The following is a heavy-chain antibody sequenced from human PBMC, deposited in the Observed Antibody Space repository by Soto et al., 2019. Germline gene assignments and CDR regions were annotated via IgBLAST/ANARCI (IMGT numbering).Heavy chain of an antibody. J-gene: IGHJ4*02. D-gene: IGHD4-17*01. V-gene: IGHV3-15*01. Sequence: EVKLVESGGGLVKPGGSLRLSCAASGFTFSNAWMSWVRQAPGKGLEWVGRIKSKTDGGTTDYTAPVKGRFTISRDDSKNTLYLQMDSPKTEDTAVYYCTTDLVTTVALNDYWGQGTLVTVSS. CDR3: TTDLVTTVALNDY. CDR1: GFTFSNAW. CDR2: IKSKTDGGTT.